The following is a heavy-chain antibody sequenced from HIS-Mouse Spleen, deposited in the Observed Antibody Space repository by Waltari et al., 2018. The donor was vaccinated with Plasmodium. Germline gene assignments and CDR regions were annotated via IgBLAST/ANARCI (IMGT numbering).Heavy chain of an antibody. CDR1: GSTFTGYY. Sequence: QVQLVQSGAEVKKPGASVKVSCKASGSTFTGYYMPWVRQAPDQGLEWMGWINPNSGGTNYAQKFQGRVTMTRDTSISTAYMELSRLRSDDTAVYYCARVLGYKAAAGTFVEYFQHWGQGTLVTVSS. V-gene: IGHV1-2*02. J-gene: IGHJ1*01. D-gene: IGHD6-13*01. CDR2: INPNSGGT. CDR3: ARVLGYKAAAGTFVEYFQH.